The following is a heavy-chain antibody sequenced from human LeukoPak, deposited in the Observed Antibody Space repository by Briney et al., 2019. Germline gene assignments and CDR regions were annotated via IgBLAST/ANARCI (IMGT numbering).Heavy chain of an antibody. J-gene: IGHJ6*02. D-gene: IGHD1-1*01. CDR2: IFYSGST. V-gene: IGHV4-59*01. CDR1: GGSISSNY. CDR3: ARVVRGTYYYYGMDV. Sequence: SETLSLTCTVSGGSISSNYWSWIRQPPGKGLEWIGHIFYSGSTTYNPSLKSRVTISVDTSKNQFSLKLNSVTAADTAVYYCARVVRGTYYYYGMDVWGQGTTVTVSS.